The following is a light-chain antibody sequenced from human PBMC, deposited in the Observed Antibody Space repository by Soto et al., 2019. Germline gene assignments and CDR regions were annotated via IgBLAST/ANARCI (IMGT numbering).Light chain of an antibody. CDR3: QQIYSTPPK. CDR2: TAS. J-gene: IGKJ1*01. V-gene: IGKV1-39*01. Sequence: DIQMTQSPSPLSASVGDGVTITCRASQSIATYLNWYQQKPGKAPKLLIFTASSLQTGVPSRFSGGGSGTDFTLTIISLQPEDFATYYCQQIYSTPPKFRQGTKVDIK. CDR1: QSIATY.